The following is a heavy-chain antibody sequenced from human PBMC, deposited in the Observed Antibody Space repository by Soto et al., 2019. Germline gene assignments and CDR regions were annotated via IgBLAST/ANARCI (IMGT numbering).Heavy chain of an antibody. Sequence: EVQLLESGGGLVQPGGSLRLSCAASGFTFSTYAMTWVRQAPGQGLEWVSGISDNGVTTYYADSVKGQFTISRDNSKSTLYLQMNSLRAEDTAVCYCAKGRGTGTTRLGAFDIWGQGTMVTVSS. V-gene: IGHV3-23*01. CDR1: GFTFSTYA. CDR3: AKGRGTGTTRLGAFDI. D-gene: IGHD1-1*01. J-gene: IGHJ3*02. CDR2: ISDNGVTT.